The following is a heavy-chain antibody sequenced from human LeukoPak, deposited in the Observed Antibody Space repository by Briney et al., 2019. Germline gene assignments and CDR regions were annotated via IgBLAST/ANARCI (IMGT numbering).Heavy chain of an antibody. J-gene: IGHJ6*02. D-gene: IGHD6-13*01. Sequence: PSETLSLTCDVSGGSFNDYYWSWIRQPPGKGLEWIGEIRHSGSTNYNPSLKSRVTMSVDTSKNQFPLKLSSVTAADTAVYYCARRGSWSYYYAMDVWGQGTTVAVSS. CDR1: GGSFNDYY. CDR3: ARRGSWSYYYAMDV. V-gene: IGHV4-34*01. CDR2: IRHSGST.